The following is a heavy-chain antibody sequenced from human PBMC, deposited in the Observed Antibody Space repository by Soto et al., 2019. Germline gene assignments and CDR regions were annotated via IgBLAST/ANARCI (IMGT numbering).Heavy chain of an antibody. CDR1: GDSVSSNSAA. V-gene: IGHV6-1*01. Sequence: QVPLQQSGPGLVKPSQTLSLTCAISGDSVSSNSAAWTSIRPSPSGGLEWLGRPYYRSRWYNDYAVSVTSRITINPDTATNPFSLHLNSVTPEDTAVYYCAGTTTLQLYYMDVWGKGTTGTVSS. CDR2: PYYRSRWYN. J-gene: IGHJ6*03. D-gene: IGHD1-26*01. CDR3: AGTTTLQLYYMDV.